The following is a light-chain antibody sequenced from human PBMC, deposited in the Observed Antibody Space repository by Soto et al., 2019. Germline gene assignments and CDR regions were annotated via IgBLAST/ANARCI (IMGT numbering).Light chain of an antibody. CDR2: EVS. Sequence: QSALTQPASVSGSPGQSITISCTGTSSDVGSYNLVSWYQQHPGKAPKLMIYEVSKRPSGVSNRFSGSKSGNTASLTISGLQAEDEADYYCCSYAGSGTPPYNFGTGTKVTVL. V-gene: IGLV2-23*02. CDR1: SSDVGSYNL. J-gene: IGLJ1*01. CDR3: CSYAGSGTPPYN.